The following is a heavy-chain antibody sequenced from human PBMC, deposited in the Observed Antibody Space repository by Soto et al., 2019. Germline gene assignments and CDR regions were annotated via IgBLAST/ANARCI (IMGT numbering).Heavy chain of an antibody. CDR3: ARVSVVTGEGAFDI. J-gene: IGHJ3*02. CDR1: GFTFSSYS. Sequence: HPGGSLRLSCAASGFTFSSYSMNWVRQAPGKGLEWVSYISSSSSTIYYADSVKGRFTISRDNAKNSLYLQMNSLRDEDTAVYYCARVSVVTGEGAFDIWGQGTMVTVSS. CDR2: ISSSSSTI. V-gene: IGHV3-48*02. D-gene: IGHD2-21*02.